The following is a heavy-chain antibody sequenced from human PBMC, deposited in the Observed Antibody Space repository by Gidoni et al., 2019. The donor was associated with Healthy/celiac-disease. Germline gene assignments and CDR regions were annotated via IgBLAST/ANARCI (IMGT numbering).Heavy chain of an antibody. V-gene: IGHV3-53*04. J-gene: IGHJ3*02. D-gene: IGHD4-17*01. Sequence: EVQLVESGGGVVKPVGSLRLSCAASRFTVSSNYMSWVRQAPGKGLEWVSVIYSGGSTYYADSVKGRFTISRHNSKNTLYLQMNSLRAEDTAVYYCARVDYGEQRGAFDIWGQGTMVTVSS. CDR3: ARVDYGEQRGAFDI. CDR2: IYSGGST. CDR1: RFTVSSNY.